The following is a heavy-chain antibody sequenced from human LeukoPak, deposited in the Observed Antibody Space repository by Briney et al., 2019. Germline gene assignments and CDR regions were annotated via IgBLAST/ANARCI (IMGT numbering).Heavy chain of an antibody. CDR2: ISGSVGHT. J-gene: IGHJ3*02. CDR3: AKVSPYSGYVGHAFDI. V-gene: IGHV3-23*01. D-gene: IGHD5-12*01. CDR1: GFTFSNYG. Sequence: GGSLRLSCAASGFTFSNYGMSWVRQAPGKGLEWVSGISGSVGHTYYADSVKGRFTISRDNSKNTLYLQMNSLRAEDTAVYYCAKVSPYSGYVGHAFDIWGQGTMVTVSS.